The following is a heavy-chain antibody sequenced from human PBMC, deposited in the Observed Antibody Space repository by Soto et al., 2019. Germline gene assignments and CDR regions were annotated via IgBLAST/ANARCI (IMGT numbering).Heavy chain of an antibody. V-gene: IGHV3-23*01. CDR3: AKNQERELPRVIDF. CDR2: MSGSSSTT. J-gene: IGHJ4*02. CDR1: GLTFSNYA. D-gene: IGHD1-7*01. Sequence: PGGSLRLSCAPSGLTFSNYAMSSVRQAPGGGLEWVSSMSGSSSTTYYADSVRGRFTISRDRSKNTLYLQMSSLRAEDTALYYCAKNQERELPRVIDFWGQGTLVTVSS.